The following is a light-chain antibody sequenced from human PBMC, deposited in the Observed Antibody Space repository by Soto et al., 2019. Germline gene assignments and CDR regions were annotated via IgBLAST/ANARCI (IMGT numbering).Light chain of an antibody. CDR3: QVYGSSSKT. CDR1: QSVSNNY. J-gene: IGKJ1*01. Sequence: EIVLTQSPGTLSLSPGERATLSCRASQSVSNNYLAWYQQRPGQAPRLLIYGASNRATGIPDRFSGSGSGTDFTLTISRLEPEDFAVYFCQVYGSSSKTFGQGTKVDIK. CDR2: GAS. V-gene: IGKV3-20*01.